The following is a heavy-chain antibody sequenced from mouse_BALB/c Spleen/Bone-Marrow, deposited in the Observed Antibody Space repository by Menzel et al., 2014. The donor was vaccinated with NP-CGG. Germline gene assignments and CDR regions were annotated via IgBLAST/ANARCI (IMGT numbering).Heavy chain of an antibody. CDR1: GYSITSDYA. V-gene: IGHV3-2*02. D-gene: IGHD4-1*01. J-gene: IGHJ1*01. CDR3: AGTWYFDV. CDR2: ISYSGST. Sequence: EVQLVESGPGLVKPSQSLSLTCTVTGYSITSDYAWNWIRQFPGNKLEWMGYISYSGSTSYNPSLKSRISITRDTSKNQFSLQLNSMTTEDTATYYCAGTWYFDVWGAGTTVTVSS.